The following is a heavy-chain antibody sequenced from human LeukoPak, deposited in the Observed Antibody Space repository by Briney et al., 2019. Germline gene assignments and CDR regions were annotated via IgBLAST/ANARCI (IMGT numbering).Heavy chain of an antibody. CDR1: GGSISSYY. D-gene: IGHD4-17*01. V-gene: IGHV4-59*12. CDR3: ARDYGDSRNTYYYYGMDV. CDR2: IYYSGST. Sequence: SETLSLTCTVSGGSISSYYWSWIRQPPGKGLEWIGYIYYSGSTNYNPSLKSRVTISVDTSKNQFSLKLSTVTAADTAVYYCARDYGDSRNTYYYYGMDVWGQGTTVTVSS. J-gene: IGHJ6*02.